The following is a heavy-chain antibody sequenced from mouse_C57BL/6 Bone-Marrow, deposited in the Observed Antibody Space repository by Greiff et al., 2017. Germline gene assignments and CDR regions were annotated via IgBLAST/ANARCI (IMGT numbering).Heavy chain of an antibody. V-gene: IGHV5-6*01. J-gene: IGHJ2*01. CDR2: ISSGGSYT. CDR1: GFTFSSYG. D-gene: IGHD3-3*01. Sequence: EVKLQESGGDLVKPGGSLKLSCAASGFTFSSYGMSWVRQTPDKRLEWVATISSGGSYTYYPDSVKGRFTISRDNAKNTLYLQMSSLKSEDTAMYYCAALCYYWGQGTTLTVSS. CDR3: AALCYY.